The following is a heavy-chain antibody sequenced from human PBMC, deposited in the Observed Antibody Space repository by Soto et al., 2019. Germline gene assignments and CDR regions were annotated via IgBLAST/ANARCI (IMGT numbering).Heavy chain of an antibody. V-gene: IGHV4-30-4*01. CDR1: GGSISSGDYY. J-gene: IGHJ5*02. CDR3: ARGIAVAGRGFLAPPLSGFDP. CDR2: IYYSGST. Sequence: KPSETLSLTCTVSGGSISSGDYYWSWIRQPPGKGLEWIGYIYYSGSTYYNPSLKSRVTISVDTSKNQFSLKLSSVTAADTAVYYCARGIAVAGRGFLAPPLSGFDPWGQGTLVTVSS. D-gene: IGHD6-19*01.